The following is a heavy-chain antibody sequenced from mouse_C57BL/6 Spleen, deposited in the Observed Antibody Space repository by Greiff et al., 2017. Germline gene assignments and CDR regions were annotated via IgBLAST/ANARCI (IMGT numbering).Heavy chain of an antibody. V-gene: IGHV7-3*01. D-gene: IGHD1-1*01. CDR1: GFTFTDYY. CDR2: IRNKANGYTT. CDR3: ARYISYGSSPIDY. Sequence: EVKLMESGGGLVQPGGSLSLSCAASGFTFTDYYMSWVRQPPGKALEWLGFIRNKANGYTTEYSASVKGRFTISRDNSQSILYLQMNALRAEDSATYYCARYISYGSSPIDYWGQGTTLTVSS. J-gene: IGHJ2*01.